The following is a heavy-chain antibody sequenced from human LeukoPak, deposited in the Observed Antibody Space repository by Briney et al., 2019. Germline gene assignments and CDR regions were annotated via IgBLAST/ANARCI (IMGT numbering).Heavy chain of an antibody. CDR1: GFTFSSYA. V-gene: IGHV3-23*01. J-gene: IGHJ4*02. Sequence: PGGSLRLSCAASGFTFSSYAMSWVRQAPGKGLEWASAISGSGGSTYYADSVKGRFTISSDNSKNTLYLQMNSLRAEDTAVYYCAKDGLPGYFDWLLDYFDYWGQGTLVTVSS. CDR3: AKDGLPGYFDWLLDYFDY. D-gene: IGHD3-9*01. CDR2: ISGSGGST.